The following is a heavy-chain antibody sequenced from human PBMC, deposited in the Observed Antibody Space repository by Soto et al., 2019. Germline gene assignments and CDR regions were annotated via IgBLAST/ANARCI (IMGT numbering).Heavy chain of an antibody. D-gene: IGHD3-16*01. Sequence: QVQLQESGPGLVKPSETLSLTCTVSGGSVSSGDYYWTWVRQPPGKGLEWIGYIYYIGSTNYDPSLNRRVTISLDTSKNQFSLKVNSVTAADTAVYYCARVLVLGVNVDYWGKGTLVTVSS. CDR2: IYYIGST. J-gene: IGHJ4*02. CDR3: ARVLVLGVNVDY. V-gene: IGHV4-61*08. CDR1: GGSVSSGDYY.